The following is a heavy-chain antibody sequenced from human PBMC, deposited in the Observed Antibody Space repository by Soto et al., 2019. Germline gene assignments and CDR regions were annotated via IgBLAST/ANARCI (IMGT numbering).Heavy chain of an antibody. D-gene: IGHD3-22*01. Sequence: EVQLLESGGGLVQPGGSLRLSCAASGFTFSSYAMSWVRQAPGKGLEWVSAISGSGGSTYYADSVKCRFTISRDNSKNPLYLQMTSLRAEDTAVYYCAAYLSHDSSGYDLDYWGQGPLVTVSS. CDR1: GFTFSSYA. CDR2: ISGSGGST. V-gene: IGHV3-23*01. J-gene: IGHJ4*02. CDR3: AAYLSHDSSGYDLDY.